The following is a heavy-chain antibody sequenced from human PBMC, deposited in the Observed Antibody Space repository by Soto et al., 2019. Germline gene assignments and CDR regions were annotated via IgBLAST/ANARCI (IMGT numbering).Heavy chain of an antibody. Sequence: ASVKVSCKVSGYTLTELSMHWLRQAPGKGLEWMGGFDPEDGETIYAQKFQGRVTMTEDTSTDTAYMELSSLRSEDTAVYYCARGMWGLGYYYYYYGMDVWGQGTTVTVSS. V-gene: IGHV1-24*01. CDR3: ARGMWGLGYYYYYYGMDV. CDR2: FDPEDGET. J-gene: IGHJ6*02. D-gene: IGHD1-26*01. CDR1: GYTLTELS.